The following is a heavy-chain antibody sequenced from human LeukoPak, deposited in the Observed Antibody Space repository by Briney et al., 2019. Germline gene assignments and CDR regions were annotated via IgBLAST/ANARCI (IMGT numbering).Heavy chain of an antibody. Sequence: LGESLKISCKGSGYSFTSYWIGWVRQMPGKGLEWMGIIYPGDSDTRYSPSLQGQVTISADRSISTTYLQWSSLKASDTAMYYCARPLDAVAGTSSDYWGQGTLVTVSS. D-gene: IGHD6-19*01. CDR2: IYPGDSDT. V-gene: IGHV5-51*01. CDR3: ARPLDAVAGTSSDY. J-gene: IGHJ4*02. CDR1: GYSFTSYW.